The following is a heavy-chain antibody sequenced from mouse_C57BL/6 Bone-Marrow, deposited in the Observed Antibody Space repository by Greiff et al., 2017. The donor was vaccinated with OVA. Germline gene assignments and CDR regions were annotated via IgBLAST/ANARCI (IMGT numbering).Heavy chain of an antibody. CDR2: INPSSGYT. V-gene: IGHV1-7*01. J-gene: IGHJ4*01. CDR3: ARVTTVYAMDY. Sequence: QVQLKQSGAELAKPGASVKLSCKASGYTFTSYWMHWVKQRPGQGLEWIGYINPSSGYTKYNQKFKDKATLTADKSSSTAYMQLSSLTYEDSAVDYCARVTTVYAMDYWGQGTSVTVSS. CDR1: GYTFTSYW. D-gene: IGHD1-1*01.